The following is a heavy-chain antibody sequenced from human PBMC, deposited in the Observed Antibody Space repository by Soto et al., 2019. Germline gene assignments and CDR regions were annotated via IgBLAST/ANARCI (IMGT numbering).Heavy chain of an antibody. CDR1: GGTFSSYA. D-gene: IGHD6-13*01. CDR2: IIPIFGTA. Sequence: GXSVKVSCKASGGTFSSYAISWGRQAPVQGLEWMGGIIPIFGTANYAQKFQGRVTITADESTSTAYMELSSLRSEDTAVYYCARDHRVNAFDIWGQGTMVTVSS. V-gene: IGHV1-69*01. J-gene: IGHJ3*02. CDR3: ARDHRVNAFDI.